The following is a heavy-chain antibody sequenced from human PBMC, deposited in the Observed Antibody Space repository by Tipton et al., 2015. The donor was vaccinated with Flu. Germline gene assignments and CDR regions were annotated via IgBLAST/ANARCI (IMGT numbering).Heavy chain of an antibody. J-gene: IGHJ4*02. CDR3: ARDSPYDSSGYYSDY. D-gene: IGHD3-22*01. V-gene: IGHV4-31*03. CDR2: IYYSGST. CDR1: GGSISSGGYY. Sequence: TLSLTCTVSGGSISSGGYYWSWIRQHPGKGLEWIGYIYYSGSTHYNPSLKSRVTISVDTSKNQFTLKLSSVTAADTATYYCARDSPYDSSGYYSDYWGQGTQVTVSS.